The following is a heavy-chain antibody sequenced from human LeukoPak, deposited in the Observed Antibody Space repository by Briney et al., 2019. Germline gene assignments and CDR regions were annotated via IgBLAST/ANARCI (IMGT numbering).Heavy chain of an antibody. CDR2: IKDGGIT. J-gene: IGHJ4*02. V-gene: IGHV4-61*05. CDR1: GGSISSSSYY. Sequence: SETLSLTCTVSGGSISSSSYYWSWIRLPPGKGLEWIGEIKDGGITNYNPSLRSRVIISKDTSKNQLSLNLRSATAADAAVYYCVRGFEAVVGDSWGQGTLVTVSS. CDR3: VRGFEAVVGDS. D-gene: IGHD3-10*01.